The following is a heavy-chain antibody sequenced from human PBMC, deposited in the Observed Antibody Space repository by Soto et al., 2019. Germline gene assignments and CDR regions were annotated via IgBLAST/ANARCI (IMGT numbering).Heavy chain of an antibody. Sequence: QLVQSGAGVKSPGASVTLSCKGSGYTFINYAIHWVRQAPGRGLEWMGWINVGNSGTQYSQKFQGRVSITKDTSASTVYMELRSLRSEDTAVYYCARDFAEPSTNTSYFYSFDVWGQGTTVTVSS. D-gene: IGHD2-8*01. CDR2: INVGNSGT. V-gene: IGHV1-3*01. CDR3: ARDFAEPSTNTSYFYSFDV. CDR1: GYTFINYA. J-gene: IGHJ6*02.